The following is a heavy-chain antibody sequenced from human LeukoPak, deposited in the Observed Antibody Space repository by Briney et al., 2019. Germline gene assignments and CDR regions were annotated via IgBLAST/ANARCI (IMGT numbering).Heavy chain of an antibody. J-gene: IGHJ3*02. D-gene: IGHD5-24*01. V-gene: IGHV3-48*03. CDR3: ARDDLEMASSAFDI. CDR2: ISGSGSAI. Sequence: GGSLRLSCAASGFTFSSYEMNWVRQAPGKGLEWVSYISGSGSAIYYSDSVKGQFTISRDNAKNSLYLQMNSLRAEDTALYYCARDDLEMASSAFDIWGQGTMVTVSS. CDR1: GFTFSSYE.